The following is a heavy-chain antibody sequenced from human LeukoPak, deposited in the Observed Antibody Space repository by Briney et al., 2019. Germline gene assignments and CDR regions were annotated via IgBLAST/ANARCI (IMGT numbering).Heavy chain of an antibody. CDR3: ARSTWGIAVAGTSSFDY. J-gene: IGHJ4*02. CDR1: GGSISGYY. V-gene: IGHV4-59*01. CDR2: IYYSGST. D-gene: IGHD6-19*01. Sequence: SETLSLTCTVSGGSISGYYWSWIRQPPGKGLEWIGYIYYSGSTNYNPSLKSRVTISVDTSKNQFSLKLSSVTAADTAVYYCARSTWGIAVAGTSSFDYWGQGTLVTVSS.